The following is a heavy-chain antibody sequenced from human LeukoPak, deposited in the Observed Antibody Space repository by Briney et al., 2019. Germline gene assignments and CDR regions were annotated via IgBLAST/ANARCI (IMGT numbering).Heavy chain of an antibody. J-gene: IGHJ4*02. CDR3: ARLDWNLAFDY. CDR2: IYPGDSDT. V-gene: IGHV5-51*01. D-gene: IGHD1-1*01. Sequence: GESLKISCKGSGYSFPNYWIGWVRQMPGKGLEWMGIIYPGDSDTRYSPSFQGQVTISADKSITTAYLQWSSLKASDTAMYFCARLDWNLAFDYWGQGTLVTVSS. CDR1: GYSFPNYW.